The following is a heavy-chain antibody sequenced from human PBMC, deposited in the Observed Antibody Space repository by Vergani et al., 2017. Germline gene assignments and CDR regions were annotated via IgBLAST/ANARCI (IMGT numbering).Heavy chain of an antibody. Sequence: QVQLVQSGAEVKKPGASVKVSCKASGYTFTSYGISWVRQAPGQGLEWMGWISAYNGNTNYAQKLQGRVTMTTDTSTSTAYMELRSLRSDDTAVYYCARDTDIVVVTAAPYYYYYYGMDVWGQGTTVTVSS. CDR1: GYTFTSYG. V-gene: IGHV1-18*04. CDR2: ISAYNGNT. J-gene: IGHJ6*02. D-gene: IGHD2-2*01. CDR3: ARDTDIVVVTAAPYYYYYYGMDV.